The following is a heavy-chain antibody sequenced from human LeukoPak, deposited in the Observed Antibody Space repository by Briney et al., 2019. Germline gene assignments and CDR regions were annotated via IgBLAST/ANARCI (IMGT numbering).Heavy chain of an antibody. V-gene: IGHV1-18*01. D-gene: IGHD4-11*01. J-gene: IGHJ4*02. CDR1: GYTFTSHG. CDR2: ISANNGDT. Sequence: ASVKVSCKTSGYTFTSHGISWVRQAPGQGLEWMGWISANNGDTNYAQKMQGRLTLTTDTSTSTAFMELRSLSSDDTAIYYCARDWPTVIADYWGQGTLVTVSS. CDR3: ARDWPTVIADY.